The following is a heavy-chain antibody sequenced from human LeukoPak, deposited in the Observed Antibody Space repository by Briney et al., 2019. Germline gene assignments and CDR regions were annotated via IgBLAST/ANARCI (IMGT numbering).Heavy chain of an antibody. CDR2: ISSSSSTI. Sequence: GGSLRLSCAASGFTFSSYAMSWVRQAPGKGLEWVSYISSSSSTIYYADSVKGRFTISRDNAKNSLYLQMNSLRAEDTAVYYCARDFEATVVHYYYYGMDVWGQGTTVTVSS. V-gene: IGHV3-48*04. J-gene: IGHJ6*02. CDR3: ARDFEATVVHYYYYGMDV. D-gene: IGHD4-23*01. CDR1: GFTFSSYA.